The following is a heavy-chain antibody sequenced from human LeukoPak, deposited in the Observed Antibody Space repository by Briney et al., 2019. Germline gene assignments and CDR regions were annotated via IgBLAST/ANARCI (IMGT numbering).Heavy chain of an antibody. CDR1: GYNFSSHW. J-gene: IGHJ4*02. Sequence: PGGSLRLSCAASGYNFSSHWMSWVRQAPGKGLEWVANIKQDGSDKYYVDSVRGRFTISRDNAKNSLYLQMNSLRAEDTAVYYCARDGPSVGIDYWGQGTLVTVSS. CDR2: IKQDGSDK. V-gene: IGHV3-7*01. D-gene: IGHD7-27*01. CDR3: ARDGPSVGIDY.